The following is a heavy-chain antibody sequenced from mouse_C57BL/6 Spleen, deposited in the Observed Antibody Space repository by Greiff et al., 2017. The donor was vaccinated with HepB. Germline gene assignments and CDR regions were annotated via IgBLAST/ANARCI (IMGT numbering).Heavy chain of an antibody. CDR3: ARLGSRGAWFAY. Sequence: EVMLVESGGGLVKPGGSLKLSCAASGFTFSDYGMHWVRQAPEKGLEWVAYISSGSSTIYYADTVKGRFTISRDNTKNTLFLQMTSLRSEDTAMYYCARLGSRGAWFAYWGQGTLVTVSA. CDR1: GFTFSDYG. V-gene: IGHV5-17*01. CDR2: ISSGSSTI. J-gene: IGHJ3*01. D-gene: IGHD1-1*01.